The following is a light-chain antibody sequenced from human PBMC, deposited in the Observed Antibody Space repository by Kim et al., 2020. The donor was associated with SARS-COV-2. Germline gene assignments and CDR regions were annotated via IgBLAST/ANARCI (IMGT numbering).Light chain of an antibody. V-gene: IGLV1-44*01. CDR1: KSNIVTNF. J-gene: IGLJ2*01. Sequence: GQRFTISCSGTKSNIVTNFVWWDKQLPGTAPELLIHADNQRSSGVPDRFSASKSDTSASLAISGLQADDEADYFCASWDSSLNGVLFGGGTQLTVL. CDR2: ADN. CDR3: ASWDSSLNGVL.